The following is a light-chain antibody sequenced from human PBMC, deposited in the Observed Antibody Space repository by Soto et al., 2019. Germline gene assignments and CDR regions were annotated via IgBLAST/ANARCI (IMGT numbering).Light chain of an antibody. CDR3: SSFRSGTTL. CDR2: EVS. Sequence: QSPLTQPASVSSSPGQSITISCTGTSSDIGGYNFVSWYHQHPGKAPKLMIYEVSNRPSGVSDRFSGSKSGNTASLTISGLQAEDEADYYCSSFRSGTTLFGTGTKVTVL. J-gene: IGLJ1*01. CDR1: SSDIGGYNF. V-gene: IGLV2-14*01.